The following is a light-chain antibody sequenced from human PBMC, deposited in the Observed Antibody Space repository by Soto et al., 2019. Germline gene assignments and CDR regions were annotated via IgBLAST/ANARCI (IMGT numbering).Light chain of an antibody. CDR1: SSDVGSYNY. CDR3: SSYTAGGTNVA. Sequence: QSALTQPASVSGSPGQSITISCTGTSSDVGSYNYVSWYQQYPGKAPKLMIYDVSNRPSGVSYRFSGSKSGNTASLTISGLHGGNEADYYCSSYTAGGTNVAFGGG. CDR2: DVS. J-gene: IGLJ2*01. V-gene: IGLV2-14*01.